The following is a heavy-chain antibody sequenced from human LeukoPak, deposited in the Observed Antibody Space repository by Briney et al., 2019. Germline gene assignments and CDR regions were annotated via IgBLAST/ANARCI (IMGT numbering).Heavy chain of an antibody. CDR1: GGSISSYY. CDR3: ARGQAVAGV. D-gene: IGHD6-19*01. J-gene: IGHJ4*02. CDR2: IYYGGYT. Sequence: SETLSLTCSVSGGSISSYYWSWIRQPPGKGLEWIGYIYYGGYTNYNPSLKSRFTMSVDTSKNQFSLQLSSVTAADTAVYYCARGQAVAGVWGQGTLVTVSS. V-gene: IGHV4-59*01.